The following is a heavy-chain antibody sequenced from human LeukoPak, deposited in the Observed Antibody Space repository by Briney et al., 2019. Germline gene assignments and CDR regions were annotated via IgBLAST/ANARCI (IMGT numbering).Heavy chain of an antibody. Sequence: GGSLRLSCAASGFTFSSYSMNWVRQAPGKGLEWVSSISGSSSYTYYADSVKGRFTISRDNAKNSLYLQMNSLRAEDTAVYYCARVIQTFYYDSSGYYSSASIDFWGQGTLVTVSS. CDR2: ISGSSSYT. D-gene: IGHD3-22*01. V-gene: IGHV3-21*01. J-gene: IGHJ4*02. CDR1: GFTFSSYS. CDR3: ARVIQTFYYDSSGYYSSASIDF.